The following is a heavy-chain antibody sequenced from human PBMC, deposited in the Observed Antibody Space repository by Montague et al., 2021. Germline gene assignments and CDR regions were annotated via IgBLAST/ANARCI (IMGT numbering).Heavy chain of an antibody. J-gene: IGHJ4*02. CDR2: ISSSSLYI. CDR1: GFTFSSYT. CDR3: ASLSYSSAWHYYFDH. D-gene: IGHD6-19*01. Sequence: SLRLSCAASGFTFSSYTINWVRQAPGKGLEWVSSISSSSLYIDYADSVKGRFTISRDNAKNSLYLQMNSLRAEDTAVYYCASLSYSSAWHYYFDHWGQGTLVTVSS. V-gene: IGHV3-21*01.